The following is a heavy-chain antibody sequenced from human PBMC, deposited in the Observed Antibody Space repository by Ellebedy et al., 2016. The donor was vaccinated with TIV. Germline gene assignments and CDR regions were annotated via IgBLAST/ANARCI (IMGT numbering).Heavy chain of an antibody. CDR2: IYPGDSDT. D-gene: IGHD6-13*01. CDR1: GYSFTSYW. V-gene: IGHV5-51*01. CDR3: ARQGVLIAAAGGIRTAWFDP. Sequence: GESLKISCKGSGYSFTSYWIGWVRQMPGKGLEWMGIIYPGDSDTRYSPSFQGQVTISADKSISTAYLQWSSLKASDTAMYYCARQGVLIAAAGGIRTAWFDPWGQGTLVTVSS. J-gene: IGHJ5*02.